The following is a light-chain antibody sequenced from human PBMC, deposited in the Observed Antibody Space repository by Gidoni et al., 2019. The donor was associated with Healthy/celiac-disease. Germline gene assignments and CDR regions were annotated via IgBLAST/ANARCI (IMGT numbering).Light chain of an antibody. V-gene: IGKV3-11*01. J-gene: IGKJ1*01. CDR3: QQRSNWPREWT. CDR1: QSVSSY. Sequence: EIVLTQSPATLSLSPGERATLSCRASQSVSSYLAWYQQKPGQAPRLLIYDASNRATGIPARFSGSGSGTDFTLTISSLEPEDFAVYYCQQRSNWPREWTFGQXTKVEIK. CDR2: DAS.